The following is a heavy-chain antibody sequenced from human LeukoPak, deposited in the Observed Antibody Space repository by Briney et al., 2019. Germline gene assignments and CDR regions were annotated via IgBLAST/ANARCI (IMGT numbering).Heavy chain of an antibody. V-gene: IGHV4-61*02. J-gene: IGHJ4*02. D-gene: IGHD3/OR15-3a*01. CDR2: IYTSGST. CDR1: GASVSSGSFY. CDR3: AREPAAGYYTGAFDY. Sequence: PSETLSLTCTVSGASVSSGSFYWGWIRQPAGKGLEWIGRIYTSGSTNYNPSLKSRVTMSVDTSKNQFSLKLSSVTAADTAVYYCAREPAAGYYTGAFDYWGQGTPVIVSS.